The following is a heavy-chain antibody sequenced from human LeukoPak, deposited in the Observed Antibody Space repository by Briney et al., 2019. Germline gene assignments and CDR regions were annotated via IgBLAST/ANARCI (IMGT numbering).Heavy chain of an antibody. V-gene: IGHV1-69*05. CDR2: IIPIFGTA. D-gene: IGHD6-19*01. J-gene: IGHJ4*02. Sequence: GASVKVSCKASGGTFSSYAISWVRQAPGQGLEWMGGIIPIFGTANYAQKFQGRVTITTDESTSTAYMELSSLRSEDTAVYYCARGSQGAGWVFDYWGQGTLVTVSS. CDR1: GGTFSSYA. CDR3: ARGSQGAGWVFDY.